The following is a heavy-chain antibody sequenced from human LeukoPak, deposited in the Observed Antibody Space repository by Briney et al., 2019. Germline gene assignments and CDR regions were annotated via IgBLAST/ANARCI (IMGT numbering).Heavy chain of an antibody. CDR2: IYYSGST. J-gene: IGHJ2*01. V-gene: IGHV4-31*03. CDR1: GGSISSGGYY. CDR3: ARLAVTNYWYFDL. D-gene: IGHD2-21*02. Sequence: TPSETLSLTCTVSGGSISSGGYYWSWIRQHPGKGLEWIGYIYYSGSTYYNPSLKSRVTISVDTSKNQFSLKLSSVTAADTAVYYCARLAVTNYWYFDLWGRGTLVTVSS.